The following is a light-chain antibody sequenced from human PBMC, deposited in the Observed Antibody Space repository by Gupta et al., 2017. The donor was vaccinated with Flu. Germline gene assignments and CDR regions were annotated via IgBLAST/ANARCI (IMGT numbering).Light chain of an antibody. CDR3: QSYDSSLRVV. CDR2: DNH. J-gene: IGLJ2*01. Sequence: QSVLTQPPSVSGAPGPTVTISCTGSSSNIGAGYDVHWYQHLPGTAPKLLIYDNHTRPSGVPDRFSGSKSGTSASLAITGLQGEDDADYYCQSYDSSLRVVFGGGTKLTVL. CDR1: SSNIGAGYD. V-gene: IGLV1-40*01.